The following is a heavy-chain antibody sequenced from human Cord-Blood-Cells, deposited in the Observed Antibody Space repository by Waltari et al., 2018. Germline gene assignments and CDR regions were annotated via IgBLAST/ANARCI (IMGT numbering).Heavy chain of an antibody. CDR3: ANKNAFDI. CDR2: ISGSGGST. CDR1: GFPFSGYA. Sequence: EVRLLESGGGWVQPGGSLRLSCAASGFPFSGYAMSWVRQAPGKGLEWVSAISGSGGSTYYADSVKGRFTISRDNSKNTLYLQMNSLRAEDTAVYYCANKNAFDIWGQGTMVTVSS. V-gene: IGHV3-23*01. J-gene: IGHJ3*02.